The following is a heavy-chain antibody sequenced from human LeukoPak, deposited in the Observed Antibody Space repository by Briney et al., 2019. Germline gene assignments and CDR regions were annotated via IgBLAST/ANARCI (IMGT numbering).Heavy chain of an antibody. CDR3: ARVRRYYYDSSGYSKNYFDY. CDR2: MNPNSGNT. CDR1: GYTFTSYG. V-gene: IGHV1-8*02. Sequence: ASVKVSCKASGYTFTSYGINWVRQATGQGLEWMGWMNPNSGNTGYAQKFQGRVTMTRNTSISTAYMELSSLRSEDTAVYYCARVRRYYYDSSGYSKNYFDYWGQGTLVTVSS. D-gene: IGHD3-22*01. J-gene: IGHJ4*02.